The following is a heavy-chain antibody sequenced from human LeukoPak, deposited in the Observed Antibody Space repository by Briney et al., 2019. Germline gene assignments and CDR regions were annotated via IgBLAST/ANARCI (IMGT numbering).Heavy chain of an antibody. CDR1: GFTFSDYY. Sequence: GGSLRLSCAASGFTFSDYYMSWIRQAPGKGLEWVSYISSSGSTIYYADSVKGRFTISRDNAKNSLYLQMNSLRAEDTAVYYCAGVAGTSIAARGFDYWGQGTLVTVSS. J-gene: IGHJ4*02. D-gene: IGHD6-6*01. CDR2: ISSSGSTI. CDR3: AGVAGTSIAARGFDY. V-gene: IGHV3-11*01.